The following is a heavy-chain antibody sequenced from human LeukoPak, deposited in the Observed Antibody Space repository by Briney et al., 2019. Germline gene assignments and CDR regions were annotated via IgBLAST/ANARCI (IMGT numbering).Heavy chain of an antibody. CDR1: GFTFSSYG. D-gene: IGHD3-3*01. V-gene: IGHV3-33*01. J-gene: IGHJ4*02. CDR3: ARGHDFWSGNYLDY. CDR2: IWYDGSNK. Sequence: PGRSLRLSCAASGFTFSSYGMHWVRQAPGKGLEWVAVIWYDGSNKYYADSVKGRFTISRDNSKNTLYLQMNSLRAEDTAVYYCARGHDFWSGNYLDYRGQGTLVTVSS.